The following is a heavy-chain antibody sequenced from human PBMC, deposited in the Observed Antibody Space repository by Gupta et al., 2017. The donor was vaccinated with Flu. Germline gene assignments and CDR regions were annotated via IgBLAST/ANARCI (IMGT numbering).Heavy chain of an antibody. D-gene: IGHD2-15*01. CDR3: AKGVFCSDGSCYFDH. J-gene: IGHJ4*02. V-gene: IGHV3-23*01. Sequence: EVQLLESGGGLVQPGGSLRLSCTASGFTFSDYAMNWVRQAPRKGLEWISIIGGTGTTTYYRDSVKDRLTVSRDNSKSTLYLQMSSLRAEDTAIYYCAKGVFCSDGSCYFDHWGQGTLVTVSS. CDR2: IGGTGTTT. CDR1: GFTFSDYA.